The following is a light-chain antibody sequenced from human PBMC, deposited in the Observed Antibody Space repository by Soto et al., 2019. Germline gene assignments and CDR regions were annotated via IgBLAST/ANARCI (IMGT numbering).Light chain of an antibody. CDR2: EVS. CDR3: NSYTSSTSRPYV. J-gene: IGLJ1*01. Sequence: QSALTQPASVSGSPGQSITISCTGTTSDVGGYNYVSWYQQHPGKAPKLLIFEVSSRPSGVSNRFSGSKSGNTASLTISALQAEDEADYFCNSYTSSTSRPYVFGTGTKLTVL. V-gene: IGLV2-14*01. CDR1: TSDVGGYNY.